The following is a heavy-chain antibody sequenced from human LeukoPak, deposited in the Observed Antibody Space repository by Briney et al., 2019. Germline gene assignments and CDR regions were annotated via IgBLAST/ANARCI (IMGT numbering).Heavy chain of an antibody. CDR3: AREDGFYRPLDY. J-gene: IGHJ4*02. CDR2: VHLDGRT. D-gene: IGHD3-3*01. CDR1: GGSISSTNW. V-gene: IGHV4-4*02. Sequence: PSETLSLTCGVSGGSISSTNWWTWIRQPPGKGLEWIGEVHLDGRTNYNPSLESRLPMSVDLSENHISLKLTSVAAADTAVYYCAREDGFYRPLDYTGQGTLVTVSS.